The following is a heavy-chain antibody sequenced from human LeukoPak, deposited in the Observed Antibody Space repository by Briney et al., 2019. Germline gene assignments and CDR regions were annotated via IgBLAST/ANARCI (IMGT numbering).Heavy chain of an antibody. CDR2: IIPIFGTA. Sequence: ASVKVSCKASGGTFSSYAISWVRQAPGQGLEWMGGIIPIFGTANYAQKFQGRVTITADESTSTAYMELSSLRSEDTAVYYCARVGERQDLFDYWGQGTLVTVSS. V-gene: IGHV1-69*01. D-gene: IGHD3-16*01. CDR3: ARVGERQDLFDY. J-gene: IGHJ4*02. CDR1: GGTFSSYA.